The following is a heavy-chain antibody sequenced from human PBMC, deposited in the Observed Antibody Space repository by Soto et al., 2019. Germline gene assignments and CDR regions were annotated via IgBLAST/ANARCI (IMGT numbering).Heavy chain of an antibody. CDR2: INQDGSGR. V-gene: IGHV3-7*01. CDR1: GVVFSNYW. D-gene: IGHD2-2*02. CDR3: EAIDHGSES. Sequence: PGGSLRLSCAASGVVFSNYWMSWVRRAPGKGLEWLANINQDGSGRYHADSVKGRFTISRDNAENSLYLQMNGLRVEDTAVYYCEAIDHGSESWGQGTLVTVSS. J-gene: IGHJ5*02.